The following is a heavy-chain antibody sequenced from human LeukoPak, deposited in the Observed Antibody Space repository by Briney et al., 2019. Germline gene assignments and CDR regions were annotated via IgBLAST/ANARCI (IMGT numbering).Heavy chain of an antibody. Sequence: SQTLSLTCTVSGGSISSGDYYWSWIRQPPGKGLEWIGYIYYSGSTYYNPSLKSRVTISVDTSKNQFSLKLSSVTAADTAVYYCARVVAVDGHLDYWGQGTLVTVSS. V-gene: IGHV4-30-4*01. J-gene: IGHJ4*02. CDR2: IYYSGST. CDR3: ARVVAVDGHLDY. CDR1: GGSISSGDYY. D-gene: IGHD6-13*01.